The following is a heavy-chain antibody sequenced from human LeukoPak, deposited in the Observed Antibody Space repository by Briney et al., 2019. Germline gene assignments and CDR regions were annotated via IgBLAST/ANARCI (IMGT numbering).Heavy chain of an antibody. V-gene: IGHV3-74*01. CDR2: INGDGSST. CDR3: ARDHSSWEVPSDY. Sequence: GGSLRLSCAASGFTLSYYWMHWVRQGPGKGLVWVSTINGDGSSTNYADSVKGRFTISRDNAKNTLYLEMNSLRVEDTAVYYCARDHSSWEVPSDYWGQGTLVTVSS. D-gene: IGHD6-13*01. J-gene: IGHJ4*02. CDR1: GFTLSYYW.